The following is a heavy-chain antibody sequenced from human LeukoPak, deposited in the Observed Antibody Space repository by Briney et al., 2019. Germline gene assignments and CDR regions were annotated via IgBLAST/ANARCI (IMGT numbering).Heavy chain of an antibody. CDR1: GFTFSSYG. D-gene: IGHD2-2*01. V-gene: IGHV3-33*01. J-gene: IGHJ4*02. Sequence: PGGSLRLSCAASGFTFSSYGMHWVRRAPGKGLEWVAVIWYDGSNKYYADSVKGRFTISRDNSKNTLYLQMNSLRAEDTAVYYCAREGYCSSTSYSWFDYWGQGTLVTVSS. CDR3: AREGYCSSTSYSWFDY. CDR2: IWYDGSNK.